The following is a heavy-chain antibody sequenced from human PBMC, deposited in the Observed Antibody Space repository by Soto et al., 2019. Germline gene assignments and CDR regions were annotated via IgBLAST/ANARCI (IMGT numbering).Heavy chain of an antibody. D-gene: IGHD3-10*01. CDR1: GFSLSTTGVG. Sequence: QITLKESGPTLVRPTQTLTLTCTFSGFSLSTTGVGVGWIRQPPGKALEWLALISWDDDKRYSPSLTSRLTITKDTSKNEVILTMTNMDPVDTATYYCAQRLRVYGLGRERANYFDPLGQGTLVTGSS. CDR3: AQRLRVYGLGRERANYFDP. J-gene: IGHJ5*02. CDR2: ISWDDDK. V-gene: IGHV2-5*02.